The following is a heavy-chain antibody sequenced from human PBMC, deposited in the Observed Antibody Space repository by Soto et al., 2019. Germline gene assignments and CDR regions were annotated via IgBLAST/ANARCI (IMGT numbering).Heavy chain of an antibody. J-gene: IGHJ5*02. V-gene: IGHV3-33*01. CDR2: IWYGGSNE. CDR3: ARDKSAARPSWSDP. Sequence: QVQLVESGGGVVQPGRSLRLSCAASGFTFSSYAMHWVRQAPGKGLEWVAVIWYGGSNEYYADSVKGRFTISRDNSKNTLYLQMNSLRAEDTAVYYCARDKSAARPSWSDPWGQGSLVTVSS. D-gene: IGHD6-6*01. CDR1: GFTFSSYA.